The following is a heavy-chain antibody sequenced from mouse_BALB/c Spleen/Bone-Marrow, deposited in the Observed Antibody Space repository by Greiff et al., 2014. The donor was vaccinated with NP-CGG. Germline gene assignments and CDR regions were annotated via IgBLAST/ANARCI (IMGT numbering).Heavy chain of an antibody. J-gene: IGHJ3*01. V-gene: IGHV1-62-2*01. CDR3: ARHEDRLRAWFAY. D-gene: IGHD3-2*02. CDR2: FYPGSGSI. CDR1: GYTFTEYI. Sequence: LVESGAELVKPGASVKLSCKASGYTFTEYIIHWVKQRSGQGLEWIGWFYPGSGSIKYNEKFKDKATLTADKSSSTVYMELRRLTSEDSVIYFCARHEDRLRAWFAYWGQGTLVTVSA.